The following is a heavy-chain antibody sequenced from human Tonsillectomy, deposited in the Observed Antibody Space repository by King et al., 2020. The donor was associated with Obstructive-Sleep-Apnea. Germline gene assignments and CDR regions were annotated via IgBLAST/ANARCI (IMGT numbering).Heavy chain of an antibody. Sequence: VQLVQSGGGLVQPGRSLRLSCAASGFTFDDYAMHWVRQAPGKGLEWVSGISWNSGSIGYADSVKGRFTISRDNAKNSLYLQLNSLRVEDTALYYCAKDIYDTTPPNPYYYYYGMDVWGQGTTVTVSS. CDR2: ISWNSGSI. V-gene: IGHV3-9*01. CDR1: GFTFDDYA. CDR3: AKDIYDTTPPNPYYYYYGMDV. J-gene: IGHJ6*02. D-gene: IGHD2/OR15-2a*01.